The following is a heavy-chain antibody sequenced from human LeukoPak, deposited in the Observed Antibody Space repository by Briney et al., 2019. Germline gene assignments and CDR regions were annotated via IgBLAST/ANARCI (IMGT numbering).Heavy chain of an antibody. CDR1: GFTFSNYG. V-gene: IGHV3-33*01. CDR2: IWYDGSNK. Sequence: GGSLRLSCAASGFTFSNYGMHWVRQAPGKGLEWVAVIWYDGSNKYYADSVKGRFTISRDNSKNTLYLQMNSLRAEDTAMYYCVRAPMVRGVITHFDSWGQGTLVTVSS. CDR3: VRAPMVRGVITHFDS. D-gene: IGHD3-10*01. J-gene: IGHJ4*02.